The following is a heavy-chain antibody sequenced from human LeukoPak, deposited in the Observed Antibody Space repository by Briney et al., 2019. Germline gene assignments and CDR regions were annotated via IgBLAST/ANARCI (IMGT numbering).Heavy chain of an antibody. Sequence: SETLSLTCTVSGGSISSYYWSWIRQPPGKGLEWVGYIYYSGSTNYNPSLKSRVTISVDTSNNQFSLKLSSVTAADTAVYYCARQGATRSLYYFDYWGQGTLVTVSS. CDR1: GGSISSYY. CDR3: ARQGATRSLYYFDY. CDR2: IYYSGST. J-gene: IGHJ4*02. V-gene: IGHV4-59*08. D-gene: IGHD5-24*01.